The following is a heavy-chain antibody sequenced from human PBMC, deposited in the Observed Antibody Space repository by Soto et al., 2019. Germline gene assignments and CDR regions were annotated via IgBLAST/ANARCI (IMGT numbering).Heavy chain of an antibody. J-gene: IGHJ6*02. CDR3: ARSTFWSGYYTGQYYYYYGMDV. V-gene: IGHV1-2*02. CDR2: INPNSGGT. CDR1: GYTFTGYY. Sequence: ASVKVSCKASGYTFTGYYMHWVRQAPGQGLEWMGWINPNSGGTNYAQKFQGRVTMTRDTSISTAYMELGRLRSDDTAVYYCARSTFWSGYYTGQYYYYYGMDVWGQGTTVTVSS. D-gene: IGHD3-3*01.